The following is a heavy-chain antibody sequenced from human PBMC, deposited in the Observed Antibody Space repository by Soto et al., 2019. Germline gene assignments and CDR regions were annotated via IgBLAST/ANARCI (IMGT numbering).Heavy chain of an antibody. D-gene: IGHD2-15*01. V-gene: IGHV1-69*13. CDR1: GGTFSSYA. CDR2: IIPIFGTA. J-gene: IGHJ5*02. CDR3: ARVDRDVVVVAATEGRWFGP. Sequence: ASVKVSCKASGGTFSSYAISWVRQAPGQGLEWMGGIIPIFGTANYAQKFQGRVTITADESTSTAYMELSSLRSEDTAVYYCARVDRDVVVVAATEGRWFGPWGQGTLVTVSS.